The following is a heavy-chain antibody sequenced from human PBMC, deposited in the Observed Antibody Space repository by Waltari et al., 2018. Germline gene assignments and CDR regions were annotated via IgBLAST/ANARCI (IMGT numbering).Heavy chain of an antibody. CDR1: GGTFSSYA. D-gene: IGHD4-17*01. Sequence: QVQLVQSGAEVKKPGSSVKVSCKASGGTFSSYAINWVRPAPGQGLEWMGGIIPIVGIGNYAQKFQGRVTITADESTSRAYMELSSLTSEDTAVYYCARQGGYGDYRWGQGSLVTVSS. V-gene: IGHV1-69*12. CDR3: ARQGGYGDYR. CDR2: IIPIVGIG. J-gene: IGHJ4*02.